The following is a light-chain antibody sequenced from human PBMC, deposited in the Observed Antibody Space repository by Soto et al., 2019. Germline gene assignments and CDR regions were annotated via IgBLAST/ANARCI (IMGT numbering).Light chain of an antibody. CDR3: QYYGSSPAT. Sequence: IVLTQSPGTLSLSPGERATLSCRASQSVSSSYLAWYQQKPGQAPRLLIYDASSRATGIPDRFSGSESGTDFTLTISRLEPEDFAVYYCQYYGSSPATFGQGTKVDIK. CDR1: QSVSSSY. CDR2: DAS. J-gene: IGKJ1*01. V-gene: IGKV3-20*01.